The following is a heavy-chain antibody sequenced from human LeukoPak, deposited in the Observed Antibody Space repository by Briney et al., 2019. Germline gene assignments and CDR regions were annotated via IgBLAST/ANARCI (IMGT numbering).Heavy chain of an antibody. Sequence: PSETLSLTCTVSGGSISRYYWSWIRQPPGKGLEWIGYIYYSGGTNYNPSLKSRVTISVDTSKNQFSLKLSSVTAADTAVYYCARDSRRDGYNLDYWGRGTLVTVSS. J-gene: IGHJ4*02. CDR2: IYYSGGT. V-gene: IGHV4-59*12. CDR1: GGSISRYY. CDR3: ARDSRRDGYNLDY. D-gene: IGHD5-24*01.